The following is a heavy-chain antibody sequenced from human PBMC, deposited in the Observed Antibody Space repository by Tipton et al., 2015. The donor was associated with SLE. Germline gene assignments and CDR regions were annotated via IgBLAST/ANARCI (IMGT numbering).Heavy chain of an antibody. CDR3: ASDLDGDRDAFNI. D-gene: IGHD7-27*01. CDR2: IDPSDS. CDR1: GYSFTSYW. V-gene: IGHV5-10-1*01. J-gene: IGHJ3*02. Sequence: QLVQSGAEVKKPGESLRISCKGSGYSFTSYWISWVRQMPGKGLEWMGRIDPSDSRPSFQGHVTISADKSISTAYLQWSSLNASDTAMYYCASDLDGDRDAFNIWGQGTMVTVSS.